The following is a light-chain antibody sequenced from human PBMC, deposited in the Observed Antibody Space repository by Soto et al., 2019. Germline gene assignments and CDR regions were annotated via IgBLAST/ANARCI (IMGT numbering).Light chain of an antibody. Sequence: EIVLTQSPGTLSLSPGERATLYCRASQSVSSYLAWYQQKSDQAPRLLISDAPTTATGISARFSASGSGADFTPNISSLEPTDFASSYDQERSNWPVTLGQGTKVDVK. V-gene: IGKV3-11*01. CDR3: QERSNWPVT. CDR2: DAP. J-gene: IGKJ1*01. CDR1: QSVSSY.